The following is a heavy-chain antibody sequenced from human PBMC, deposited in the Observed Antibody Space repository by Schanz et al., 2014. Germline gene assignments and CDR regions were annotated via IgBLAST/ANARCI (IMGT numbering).Heavy chain of an antibody. CDR1: GFSFSDYG. Sequence: VQLVESGGGVVQPGRSLRLSCAGSGFSFSDYGMHWVRQAPGKGLEWVSAISGSGAGTYYADSVKGRFTFSRDNSKNTLYLQMNSLRAEDTAVYFCARDGGRDGYNLAFDVWGQGTLVTVSS. CDR2: ISGSGAGT. J-gene: IGHJ3*01. CDR3: ARDGGRDGYNLAFDV. V-gene: IGHV3-23*04. D-gene: IGHD5-12*01.